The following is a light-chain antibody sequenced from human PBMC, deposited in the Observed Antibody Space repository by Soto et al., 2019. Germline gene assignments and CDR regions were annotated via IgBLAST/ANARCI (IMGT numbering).Light chain of an antibody. V-gene: IGLV7-46*01. Sequence: QAVVTQEPSLTVSPGGTVTPTCGSSTGPVTSGHYPYWFQQKPGQAPRTLIYDTSNKDSWTPAQFSGSLLGGKAALTLSGAQPDDEADYYCLLSYGDVRVFGGGTKLTVL. CDR3: LLSYGDVRV. CDR1: TGPVTSGHY. J-gene: IGLJ2*01. CDR2: DTS.